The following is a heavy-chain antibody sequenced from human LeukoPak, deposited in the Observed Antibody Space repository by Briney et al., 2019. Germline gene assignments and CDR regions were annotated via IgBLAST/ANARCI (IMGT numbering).Heavy chain of an antibody. CDR2: VSSDGATT. V-gene: IGHV3-74*01. D-gene: IGHD2-2*01. J-gene: IGHJ4*02. Sequence: GESLRLSCVVSGFNFRDHWMHWFRQAPGKGLVWVTRVSSDGATTDYADSVKGRFTISRDDAKNTLYPQMSSLRADDTAVYYCACTTYYAGSSWGQGTLVTVSS. CDR1: GFNFRDHW. CDR3: ACTTYYAGSS.